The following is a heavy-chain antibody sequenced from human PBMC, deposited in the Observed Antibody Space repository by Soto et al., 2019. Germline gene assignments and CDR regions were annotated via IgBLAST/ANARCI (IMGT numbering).Heavy chain of an antibody. Sequence: PGGSLRLSCAASGFTFSSYAMSWVRQAPGKGLEWVSAISGSGGSTYYADSVKGRFTISRDNSKNTLYLQMNSLRAEDTAVYYCAKYYDYGDYPLYFDYWGQGTLVTVSS. CDR1: GFTFSSYA. CDR2: ISGSGGST. J-gene: IGHJ4*02. V-gene: IGHV3-23*01. CDR3: AKYYDYGDYPLYFDY. D-gene: IGHD4-17*01.